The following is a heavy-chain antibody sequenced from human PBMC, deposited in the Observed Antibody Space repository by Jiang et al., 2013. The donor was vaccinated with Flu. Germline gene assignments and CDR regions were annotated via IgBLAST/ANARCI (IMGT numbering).Heavy chain of an antibody. CDR1: GYTFTSYG. V-gene: IGHV1-18*01. J-gene: IGHJ4*02. Sequence: SGAEVKKPGASVKVSCKASGYTFTSYGISWVRQAPGQGLEWMGWISAYNGNTNYAQKLQGRVTITADESTSTAYMELSSLRSEDTAVYYCARDGGYCSGGSCYLLDYWGQGTLVTVSS. D-gene: IGHD2-15*01. CDR2: ISAYNGNT. CDR3: ARDGGYCSGGSCYLLDY.